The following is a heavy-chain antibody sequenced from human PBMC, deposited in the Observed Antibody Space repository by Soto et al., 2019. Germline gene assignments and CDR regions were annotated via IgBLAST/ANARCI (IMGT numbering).Heavy chain of an antibody. Sequence: PGESLKISCKGSGYSFTSYWIGWVRQMPGKGLEWMGIIYPGDSDTRYSPSFQGQVTISADKSISTAYLQWSSLKASDTAMYYCAGQRVGDGYHDAFDIWGQGTMVTVSS. CDR2: IYPGDSDT. D-gene: IGHD5-12*01. CDR3: AGQRVGDGYHDAFDI. V-gene: IGHV5-51*01. CDR1: GYSFTSYW. J-gene: IGHJ3*02.